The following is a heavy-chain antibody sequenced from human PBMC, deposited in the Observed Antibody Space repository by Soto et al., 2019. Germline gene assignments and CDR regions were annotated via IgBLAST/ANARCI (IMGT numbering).Heavy chain of an antibody. Sequence: QVQLQESGPGLVKPSGTLSLTCAVSGGSIRSNNWWSWVRQPPGKGLEWIGEIFHSGSTNYNPSLQNRVTISVDTSKNQFSLKLSSVTAAATAVYYCARVYSGSYSDSWGQGTLVTVSS. J-gene: IGHJ4*02. CDR1: GGSIRSNNW. CDR2: IFHSGST. V-gene: IGHV4-4*02. CDR3: ARVYSGSYSDS. D-gene: IGHD1-26*01.